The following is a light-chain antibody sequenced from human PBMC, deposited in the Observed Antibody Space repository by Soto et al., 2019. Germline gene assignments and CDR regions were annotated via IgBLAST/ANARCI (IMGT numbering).Light chain of an antibody. CDR1: QSVSRA. CDR2: DSS. V-gene: IGKV3-15*01. Sequence: DIVLTQSPATLSVSPGESATLSCRASQSVSRALASYQQVPGQAPRLLIYDSSTRATGVPARFSGSGSGTQFYLTISSLQSEDFAVYYCQQYNNWPPKYTFGQGTKLQI. CDR3: QQYNNWPPKYT. J-gene: IGKJ2*01.